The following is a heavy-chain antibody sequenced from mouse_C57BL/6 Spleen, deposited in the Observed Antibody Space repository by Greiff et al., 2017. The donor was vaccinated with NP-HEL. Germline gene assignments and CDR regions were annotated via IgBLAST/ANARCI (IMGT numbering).Heavy chain of an antibody. V-gene: IGHV1-50*01. CDR2: IDPAGSNT. CDR1: GYTFSSYW. Sequence: QVQLQQPGAELVKPGASVKLSCTASGYTFSSYWMPWVRQGPGQGLEWIGEIDPAGSNTYYNQTLKGQATLTVDTSSSTVYMQLSSLTSEDSAVYCCARRLLDYWGQGTTLTVSS. J-gene: IGHJ2*01. D-gene: IGHD2-3*01. CDR3: ARRLLDY.